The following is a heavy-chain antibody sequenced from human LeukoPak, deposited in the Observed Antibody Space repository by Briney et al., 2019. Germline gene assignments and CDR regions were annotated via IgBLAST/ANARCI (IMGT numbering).Heavy chain of an antibody. CDR2: IFYSGST. CDR1: GGSISSYY. J-gene: IGHJ4*02. Sequence: PSETLSLTCTVSGGSISSYYWSWIRQPPGKGLQWIGYIFYSGSTNYNPSLKSRVTISVDTSKNQFSLKLTSVTAADTAVYYCARHELACYGPDYWGQGTLVTVSS. D-gene: IGHD3-16*01. CDR3: ARHELACYGPDY. V-gene: IGHV4-59*08.